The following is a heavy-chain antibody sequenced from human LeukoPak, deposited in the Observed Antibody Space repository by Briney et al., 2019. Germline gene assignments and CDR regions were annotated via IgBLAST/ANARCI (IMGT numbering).Heavy chain of an antibody. CDR2: ISGSGGGT. D-gene: IGHD4-17*01. J-gene: IGHJ4*02. V-gene: IGHV3-23*01. Sequence: GGSLRLSCTASGFTFSNYALGWVRQAPGKGLEWVSLISGSGGGTYFADSVKGRFTISRDNSKNTLYLQMDGLRAEDTAVYYCAKLMTTVTTFHYWGQGTLVTVSS. CDR3: AKLMTTVTTFHY. CDR1: GFTFSNYA.